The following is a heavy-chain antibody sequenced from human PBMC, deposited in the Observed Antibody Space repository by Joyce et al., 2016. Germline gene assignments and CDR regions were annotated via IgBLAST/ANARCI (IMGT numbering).Heavy chain of an antibody. D-gene: IGHD2-15*01. V-gene: IGHV3-23*04. J-gene: IGHJ3*01. CDR3: ARAKTVVVAYTLRDGFDV. CDR1: GLSNKNV. Sequence: QLEESGGTLVHPGGSLRLSCKVSYGLSNKNVMAWVRQAQGKGLEWVSAIVGSGGGRYYADSVNGRFTVSRDNSKNMMYLEMTSLQIEDTAVYYCARAKTVVVAYTLRDGFDVWGQGTQVAVSS. CDR2: IVGSGGGR.